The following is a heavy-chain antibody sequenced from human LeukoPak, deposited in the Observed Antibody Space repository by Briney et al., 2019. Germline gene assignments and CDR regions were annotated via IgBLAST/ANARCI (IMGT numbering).Heavy chain of an antibody. CDR3: ARGSPYCGGDCALN. D-gene: IGHD2-21*01. CDR2: INPNSGGT. J-gene: IGHJ4*02. CDR1: GYTFTGYY. V-gene: IGHV1-2*02. Sequence: ASVKVSCKASGYTFTGYYMHWGRQAPGQGLEWMGWINPNSGGTNYAQKCQGRVTMTRDTSISTAYMELSRLRSDHTAVYFCARGSPYCGGDCALNWGQGTLVTVSS.